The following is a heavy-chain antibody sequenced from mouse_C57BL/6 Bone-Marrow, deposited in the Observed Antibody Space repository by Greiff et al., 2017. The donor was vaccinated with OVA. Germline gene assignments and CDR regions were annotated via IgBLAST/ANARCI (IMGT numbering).Heavy chain of an antibody. CDR3: SEDSAVYYCAYYSNLDY. D-gene: IGHD2-5*01. J-gene: IGHJ2*01. CDR1: YTS. CDR2: GQGLGWIG. V-gene: IGHV1-87*01. Sequence: VQLQQSGPELARPWASVKLSCQAFYTSFRSLHFPIRDTNSWLQWVKQRPGQGLGWIGAFYPGIGDTRYNQKCKCKATLTADKSSSTAYMQLSSLTSEDSAVYYCAYYSNLDYWGQGTTLTVAS.